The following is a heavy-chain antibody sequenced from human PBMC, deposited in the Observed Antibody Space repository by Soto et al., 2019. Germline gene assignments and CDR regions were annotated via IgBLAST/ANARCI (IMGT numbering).Heavy chain of an antibody. CDR1: GGSISSYY. CDR3: ATAPVEMATMVFDY. CDR2: IYYSGST. Sequence: QVQLQESGPGLVKPSETLSLTCTVSGGSISSYYWSWIRQPLGKGLEWIGYIYYSGSTNYNPSLKSRVTISVDTSKNQFSLKLSSVTAADTAVYYCATAPVEMATMVFDYWGQGTLVTVSS. D-gene: IGHD3-10*01. V-gene: IGHV4-59*08. J-gene: IGHJ4*02.